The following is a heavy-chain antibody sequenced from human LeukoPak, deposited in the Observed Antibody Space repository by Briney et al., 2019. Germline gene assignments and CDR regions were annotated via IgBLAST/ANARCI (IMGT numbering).Heavy chain of an antibody. D-gene: IGHD6-13*01. CDR3: AKDQDVAAAGTWGSIDY. CDR1: GFTFSTYW. J-gene: IGHJ4*02. V-gene: IGHV3-7*01. CDR2: IKQDGSEK. Sequence: PGGSLRLSCAASGFTFSTYWMSWVRKAPGKGLEGVANIKQDGSEKYYVDSVKGRFPISRDNSRNTLYLQMNSLRAEDTAVYYCAKDQDVAAAGTWGSIDYWGQGTLVTVS.